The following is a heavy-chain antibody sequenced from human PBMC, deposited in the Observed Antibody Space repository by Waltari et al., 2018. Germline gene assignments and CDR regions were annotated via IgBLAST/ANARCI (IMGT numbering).Heavy chain of an antibody. D-gene: IGHD2-21*01. V-gene: IGHV4-34*02. CDR3: ARDARDWESVANAYFDS. Sequence: QVQLQQRGAGLLKPSETLSLTCDVSGGPLPGYYWGWVRPSPGKGLEWIGEVDHSGGANYSPSLKSRATISFDTSKKQFSLTLPSVTAADTAVYYCARDARDWESVANAYFDSWGQGTLVAVSS. CDR1: GGPLPGYY. CDR2: VDHSGGA. J-gene: IGHJ4*02.